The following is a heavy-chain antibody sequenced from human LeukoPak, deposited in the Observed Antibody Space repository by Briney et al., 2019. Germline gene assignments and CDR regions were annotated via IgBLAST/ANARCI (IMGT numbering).Heavy chain of an antibody. CDR1: GDSVSSNSAA. CDR3: ARDPHSGYSLNFDS. Sequence: SQTLSLTCAISGDSVSSNSAAWNWVRQSPTKGLEWLGGTYYRSKWYNDYAVSVKSRMTINPDTSKNQFSLQLNSVTPEDTAVYYCARDPHSGYSLNFDSWGQGTLVTVSS. D-gene: IGHD5-12*01. CDR2: TYYRSKWYN. V-gene: IGHV6-1*01. J-gene: IGHJ4*02.